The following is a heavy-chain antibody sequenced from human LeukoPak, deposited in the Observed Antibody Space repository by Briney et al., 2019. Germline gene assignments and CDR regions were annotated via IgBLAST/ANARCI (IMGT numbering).Heavy chain of an antibody. Sequence: SETLSLTCAVSGGSISSGGYSWSWIRQLPGKGLEWIGYIYYSGSTYYNPSLKSRVTISVDTSKNQFSLKLSSVTAADTAVYYCARGYGDYFHWFDPWGQGTLVTVSS. CDR3: ARGYGDYFHWFDP. CDR1: GGSISSGGYS. CDR2: IYYSGST. J-gene: IGHJ5*02. D-gene: IGHD4-17*01. V-gene: IGHV4-30-4*07.